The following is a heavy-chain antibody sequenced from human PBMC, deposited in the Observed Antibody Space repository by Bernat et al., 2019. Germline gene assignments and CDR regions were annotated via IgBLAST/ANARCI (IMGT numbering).Heavy chain of an antibody. CDR3: GRQYYFDY. D-gene: IGHD2/OR15-2a*01. Sequence: EVQLVESGGGLVQPGRSLRLSCTASGFTFGDYDVSWVRQAPGKGLEWAGFIRSKAYGGTPEYAASVKGRFTISRDDSISIAYLKMNSLKTDDTAVYYCGRQYYFDYWGQGALVTVSS. CDR2: IRSKAYGGTP. CDR1: GFTFGDYD. J-gene: IGHJ4*02. V-gene: IGHV3-49*04.